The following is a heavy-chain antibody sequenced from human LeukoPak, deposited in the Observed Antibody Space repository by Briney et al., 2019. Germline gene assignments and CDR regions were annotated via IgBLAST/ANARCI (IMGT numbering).Heavy chain of an antibody. CDR3: ARGAVAAPFDS. CDR1: GFIFSINE. D-gene: IGHD6-19*01. J-gene: IGHJ4*02. CDR2: ISSNSLAT. Sequence: PGGSLRLSCAVSGFIFSINEMNWVRQAPGRGLEWISYISSNSLATYDADSVRGRFTISRDNAKNTLFLHMSSLRVEDTAIYFCARGAVAAPFDSWGQGTLVTVSS. V-gene: IGHV3-48*03.